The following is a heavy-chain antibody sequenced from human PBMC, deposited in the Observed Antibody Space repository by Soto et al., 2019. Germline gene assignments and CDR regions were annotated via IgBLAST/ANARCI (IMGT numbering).Heavy chain of an antibody. J-gene: IGHJ1*01. CDR3: ARDSLGFGGNAEYFQH. Sequence: QVQLVQSGAEVKKPGSSVKVSCKASGGTFSSYAISWVRQAPGQGLEWMGGIIPIFGTANYAQKFQGRVTITADESTSTDYMELSSLRSEDTAVYYCARDSLGFGGNAEYFQHWGQGTLVTVSS. CDR1: GGTFSSYA. CDR2: IIPIFGTA. V-gene: IGHV1-69*01. D-gene: IGHD3-10*01.